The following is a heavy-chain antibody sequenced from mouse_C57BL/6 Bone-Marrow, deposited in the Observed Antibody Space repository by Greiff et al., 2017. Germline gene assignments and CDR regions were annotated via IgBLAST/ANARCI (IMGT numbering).Heavy chain of an antibody. CDR1: GFTFSDFY. CDR3: ARDAGGYYAMDY. D-gene: IGHD1-1*02. CDR2: SRNKANDYTT. J-gene: IGHJ4*01. Sequence: EVQLVESGGGLVQSGRSLRLSCATSGFTFSDFYMEWVRQAPGKGLEWIAASRNKANDYTTEYSASVKGRFIVSRDTSQSILYLQMNALRAEDTAIYDCARDAGGYYAMDYWGQGTSVTVSS. V-gene: IGHV7-1*01.